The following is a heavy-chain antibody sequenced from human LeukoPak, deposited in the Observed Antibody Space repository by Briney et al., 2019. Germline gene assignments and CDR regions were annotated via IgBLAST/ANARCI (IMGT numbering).Heavy chain of an antibody. J-gene: IGHJ3*02. CDR2: IGTSGDT. CDR1: GFTFSSYD. Sequence: GGSLRLSCAASGFTFSSYDMHWVRQATGKGLEWFSAIGTSGDTYYPGSVKGRFTISRENAKKSLYLQMTSLRAGDTAVSYCARGYYYDSSGSYDDFDIWGQGTMVTVSS. D-gene: IGHD3-22*01. CDR3: ARGYYYDSSGSYDDFDI. V-gene: IGHV3-13*01.